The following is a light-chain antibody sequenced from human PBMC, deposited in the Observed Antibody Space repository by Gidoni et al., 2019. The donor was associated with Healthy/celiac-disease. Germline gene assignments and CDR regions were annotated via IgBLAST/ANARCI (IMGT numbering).Light chain of an antibody. CDR1: QSISSY. CDR3: QQSYSTPRT. Sequence: DIHMTHSPSSLSASVGDRVTITCRASQSISSYLNWYQQKPAKAPKLLIYAASSLQSGVPSRFSGSGSGTDFTLTISSLQPEDFATYYCQQSYSTPRTFGGGTKVEIK. V-gene: IGKV1-39*01. J-gene: IGKJ4*01. CDR2: AAS.